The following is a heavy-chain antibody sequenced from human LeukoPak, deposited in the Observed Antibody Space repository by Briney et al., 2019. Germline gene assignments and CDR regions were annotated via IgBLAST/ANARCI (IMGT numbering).Heavy chain of an antibody. J-gene: IGHJ3*02. Sequence: SETLSLTCSVSSGSISPDYWNWIRQPAGKGLEWIGRIGSSGNTHYNPSLKSRVTMSVDTSKKQFSLKLRSLTAADTAVYFCARDQGGDYPQAFDIWGQGTIVTVSS. CDR2: IGSSGNT. CDR3: ARDQGGDYPQAFDI. CDR1: SGSISPDY. V-gene: IGHV4-4*07. D-gene: IGHD4-17*01.